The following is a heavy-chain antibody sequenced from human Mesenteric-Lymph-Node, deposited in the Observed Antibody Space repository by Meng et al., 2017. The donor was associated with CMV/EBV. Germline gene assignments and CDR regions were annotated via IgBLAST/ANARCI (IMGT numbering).Heavy chain of an antibody. V-gene: IGHV4-34*01. J-gene: IGHJ4*02. CDR1: GGSFSGYY. D-gene: IGHD6-19*01. CDR3: ARFSSGWPFDC. CDR2: INHSGST. Sequence: SETLSLTCAVYGGSFSGYYWSWIRQPPGKGLEWIGEINHSGSTNYNPSLKSRVTISVDTSKNQFSLKLSSVTAADTAVYYCARFSSGWPFDCWGQGTLVTVSS.